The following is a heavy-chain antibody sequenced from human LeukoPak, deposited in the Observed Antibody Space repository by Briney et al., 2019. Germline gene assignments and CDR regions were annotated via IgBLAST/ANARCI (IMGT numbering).Heavy chain of an antibody. J-gene: IGHJ4*02. Sequence: SETLSLTCAVYGGSFSGYYWSWIRQPPGKGLEWIGEINHSGSTNYNPSLKSRVTMSVDTSKNQFSLKLSSVTAADTAVYYCARGEEFQFSIVVVPAARPRVFDYWGQGTLVTVSS. CDR1: GGSFSGYY. CDR2: INHSGST. CDR3: ARGEEFQFSIVVVPAARPRVFDY. V-gene: IGHV4-34*01. D-gene: IGHD2-2*01.